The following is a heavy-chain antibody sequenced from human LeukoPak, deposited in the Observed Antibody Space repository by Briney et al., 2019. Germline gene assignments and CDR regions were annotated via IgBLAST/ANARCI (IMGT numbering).Heavy chain of an antibody. CDR1: GGSFSGYY. Sequence: SETLSLTCAVYGGSFSGYYWSWIRQPPGKGLEWIGEINHSGSTNYNPSLKSRVTISVDTSKNQFSLKLSSVTAADTAVYYCARGRGYCGSGSGWYFDLWGRGTLVTVSS. CDR2: INHSGST. J-gene: IGHJ2*01. CDR3: ARGRGYCGSGSGWYFDL. V-gene: IGHV4-34*01. D-gene: IGHD3-10*01.